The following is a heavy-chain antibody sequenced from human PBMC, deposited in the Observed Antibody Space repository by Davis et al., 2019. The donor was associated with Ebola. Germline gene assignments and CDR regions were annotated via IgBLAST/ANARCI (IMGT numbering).Heavy chain of an antibody. V-gene: IGHV3-30*04. CDR2: ISYDGSNK. Sequence: GESLKISCAASGFTFSSYAMHWVRQAPGKGLEWVAVISYDGSNKYYADSVKGRFTISRDNSKNTLYLQMNSLRAEDTAVYYCARVGTAMVFYDSEIDYWGQGTLVTVSS. CDR1: GFTFSSYA. CDR3: ARVGTAMVFYDSEIDY. J-gene: IGHJ4*02. D-gene: IGHD2-21*02.